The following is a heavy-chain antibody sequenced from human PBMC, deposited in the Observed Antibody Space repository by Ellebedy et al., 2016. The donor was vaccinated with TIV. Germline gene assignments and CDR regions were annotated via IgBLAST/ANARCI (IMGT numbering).Heavy chain of an antibody. D-gene: IGHD3-16*01. CDR3: AKGRSGTYIHHAFDS. Sequence: PGGSLRLSCAASGFTFSSYAMSWVRQAPGKGLECVSFITSSSSTVYYADSVKGRFTISRDISRNTRYLQMSGLRAEDTAIYYCAKGRSGTYIHHAFDSWGQGTLVTVSS. CDR2: ITSSSSTV. V-gene: IGHV3-48*01. J-gene: IGHJ4*02. CDR1: GFTFSSYA.